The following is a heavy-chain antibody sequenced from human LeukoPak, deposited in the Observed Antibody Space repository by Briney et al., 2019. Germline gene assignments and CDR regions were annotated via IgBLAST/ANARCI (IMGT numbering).Heavy chain of an antibody. D-gene: IGHD3-22*01. CDR2: IAYDGSNK. CDR1: GFTFDDYA. Sequence: PGGSLRLSCAASGFTFDDYAMHWVRQAPGKGLEWVAVIAYDGSNKYYVDSGKGRFTISRDNAENSLYLQMNSLRVEDTAVYYCGRIYYDRSGAYWGQGTLVTVSS. CDR3: GRIYYDRSGAY. V-gene: IGHV3-30*03. J-gene: IGHJ4*02.